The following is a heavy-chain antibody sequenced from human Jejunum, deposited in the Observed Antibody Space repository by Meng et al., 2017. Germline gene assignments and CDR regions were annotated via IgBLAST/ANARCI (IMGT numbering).Heavy chain of an antibody. CDR1: GGSISSVYW. CDR2: IYHSGST. V-gene: IGHV4-4*02. CDR3: ARGGYYSFDY. J-gene: IGHJ4*02. Sequence: QAQLREAGPGLVKPSETLSLTCAVSGGSISSVYWWTWVRQSPGKGLEWIGEIYHSGSTNYNPSLKSRVTISVDKSKNQFSLKLTSVTAADTAVYYCARGGYYSFDYWGQGTLVTVSS. D-gene: IGHD5-18*01.